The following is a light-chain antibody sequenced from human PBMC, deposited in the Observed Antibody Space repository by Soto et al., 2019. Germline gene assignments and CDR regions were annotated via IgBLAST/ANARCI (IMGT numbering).Light chain of an antibody. V-gene: IGLV2-14*03. Sequence: QSALTQPASVSGSPGQSITISCTGTSSDVGGYNYVSWYQQHPGKAPKLIIHDVSNRPSGVSNRFSGSKSGNTASLTISGLQAEDEADYYCSSYTRSITVLFGGGTKLTVL. CDR3: SSYTRSITVL. CDR2: DVS. CDR1: SSDVGGYNY. J-gene: IGLJ2*01.